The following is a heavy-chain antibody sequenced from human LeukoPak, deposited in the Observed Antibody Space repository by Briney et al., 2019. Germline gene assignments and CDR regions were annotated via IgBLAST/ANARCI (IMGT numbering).Heavy chain of an antibody. CDR1: GGSISRGDYY. V-gene: IGHV4-30-4*01. Sequence: SETLSLTCTVSGGSISRGDYYWSWIRQPPGKGLEWIGYIHYSGSTYYNPSLKSRVTISVDTSRNQFSLNLNSVTAADTAVYYCARSTSGVDDYWGQGTLVIVSS. CDR2: IHYSGST. J-gene: IGHJ4*02. D-gene: IGHD2-8*01. CDR3: ARSTSGVDDY.